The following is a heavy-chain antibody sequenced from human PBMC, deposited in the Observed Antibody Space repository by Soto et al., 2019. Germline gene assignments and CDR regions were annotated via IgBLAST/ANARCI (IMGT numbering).Heavy chain of an antibody. D-gene: IGHD1-26*01. V-gene: IGHV1-69*13. J-gene: IGHJ6*02. Sequence: SVKVSCKXSGGTFSSYAISWVRQAPGQGLEWMGGIIPIFGTANYAQKFQGRVTITADESTSTAYMELSSLRSEDTAVYYCARDLVSRGSYPRYYYYGMDVWGQGTTVTVSS. CDR2: IIPIFGTA. CDR1: GGTFSSYA. CDR3: ARDLVSRGSYPRYYYYGMDV.